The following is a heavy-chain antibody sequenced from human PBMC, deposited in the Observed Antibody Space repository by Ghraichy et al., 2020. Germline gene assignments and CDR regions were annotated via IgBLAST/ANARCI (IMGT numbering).Heavy chain of an antibody. CDR1: GGSISSSSYY. CDR2: IYYSGST. CDR3: ARLQRSGGSRDY. D-gene: IGHD3-10*01. Sequence: SQTLSLTCTVSGGSISSSSYYWGWIRQPPGKGLEWIGSIYYSGSTYYNPSLKSRVTISVDTSKNQFSLKLSSVTAADTAVYYCARLQRSGGSRDYWGQGTLVTVSS. J-gene: IGHJ4*02. V-gene: IGHV4-39*01.